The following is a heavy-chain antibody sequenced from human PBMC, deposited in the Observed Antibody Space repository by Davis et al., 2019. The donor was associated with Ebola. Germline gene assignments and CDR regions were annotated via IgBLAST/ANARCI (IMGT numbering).Heavy chain of an antibody. CDR3: ARVASYGDYFDY. D-gene: IGHD4-17*01. CDR1: GGSISSSGFY. Sequence: SETLSLTCAVSGGSISSSGFYWSWIRQPPGKGLEWIGEINHSGSTNYNPSLKSRVTISVDTSKNQFSLKLSSVTAADTAVYYCARVASYGDYFDYWGLGTLVTVSS. V-gene: IGHV4-39*07. CDR2: INHSGST. J-gene: IGHJ4*02.